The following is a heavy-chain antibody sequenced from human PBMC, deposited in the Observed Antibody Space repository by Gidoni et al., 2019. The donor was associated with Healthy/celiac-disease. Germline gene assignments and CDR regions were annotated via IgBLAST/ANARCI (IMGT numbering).Heavy chain of an antibody. CDR3: ASRSHREELRYFDWLLNY. Sequence: QVQLVESGGGVVQPGRSLRLSCAASGFTFSSYAMHWVRQAPGKGLAWVAVISYDGSNKYYADAVKGRFTISRDNSKNTLYLQMNSLRAEDTAVYYCASRSHREELRYFDWLLNYWGQGTLVTVSS. V-gene: IGHV3-30-3*01. CDR2: ISYDGSNK. D-gene: IGHD3-9*01. J-gene: IGHJ4*02. CDR1: GFTFSSYA.